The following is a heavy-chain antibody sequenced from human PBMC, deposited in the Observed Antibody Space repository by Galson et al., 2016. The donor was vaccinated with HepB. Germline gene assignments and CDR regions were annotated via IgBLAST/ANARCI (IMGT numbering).Heavy chain of an antibody. CDR2: IKGDGNDT. Sequence: SLRLSCAASGFSFSNYWMHWLRQGPGKGLVWVSRIKGDGNDTRYADSVRGRFTISRDNAKNALDLQMTSLRADDTAVYYCVRDGDAYNFDHWGQGALVTVS. V-gene: IGHV3-74*01. CDR3: VRDGDAYNFDH. CDR1: GFSFSNYW. D-gene: IGHD5-24*01. J-gene: IGHJ5*02.